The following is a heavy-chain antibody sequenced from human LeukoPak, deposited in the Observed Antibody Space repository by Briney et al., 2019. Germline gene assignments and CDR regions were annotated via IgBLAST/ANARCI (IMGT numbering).Heavy chain of an antibody. D-gene: IGHD6-19*01. CDR2: ISDY. CDR3: ARVRYRSGWFPDFDY. J-gene: IGHJ4*02. V-gene: IGHV1-18*01. Sequence: GASVKVSCKASGYTFTNYEISWVRQAPGQGLEWMGRISDYAQKFRDRVTMTTDTSTSTAYMEVRSLRSDDTAVYYCARVRYRSGWFPDFDYWGQGTLVTVSS. CDR1: GYTFTNYE.